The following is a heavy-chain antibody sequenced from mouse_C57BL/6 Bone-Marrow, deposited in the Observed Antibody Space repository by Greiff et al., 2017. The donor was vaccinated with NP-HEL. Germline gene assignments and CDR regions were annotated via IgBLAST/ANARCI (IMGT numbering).Heavy chain of an antibody. D-gene: IGHD1-1*01. J-gene: IGHJ2*01. CDR2: ISSGGSYP. V-gene: IGHV5-6*01. Sequence: EVHLVESGGDLVKPGGSLKLSCAASGFTFSSYGMSWVRQTPDKRLEWVATISSGGSYPYYPYSVKGRFTISRDNAKNTLYLQMSSLKSEDTAMYYCARPLYYYGSSHFDYWGQGTTLTVSS. CDR3: ARPLYYYGSSHFDY. CDR1: GFTFSSYG.